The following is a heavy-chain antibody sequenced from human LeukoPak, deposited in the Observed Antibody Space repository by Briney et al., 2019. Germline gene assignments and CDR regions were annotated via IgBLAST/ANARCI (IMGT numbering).Heavy chain of an antibody. CDR1: GFTFSSYS. J-gene: IGHJ6*02. Sequence: GGSLRLSCAASGFTFSSYSMNWVRQALGKGLEWVSSISSSSSYIYYADSVKGRFTISRDNAKNSLYLQMNSLRAEDTAVYYCAKSSGIAARPAGYYYGMDVWGQGTTVTVSS. D-gene: IGHD6-6*01. V-gene: IGHV3-21*04. CDR2: ISSSSSYI. CDR3: AKSSGIAARPAGYYYGMDV.